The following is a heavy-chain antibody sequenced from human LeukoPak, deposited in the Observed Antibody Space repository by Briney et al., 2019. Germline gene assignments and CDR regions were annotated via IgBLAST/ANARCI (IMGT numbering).Heavy chain of an antibody. V-gene: IGHV1-69*13. CDR2: IIPIFGTA. Sequence: ASVKVSCKASGGTFSSYAISWVRQAPGQGLEWMGGIIPIFGTANYAQKFQGRVTITADESTSTAYMELSSLRSEDTAVYYCARKGRLRRYYFDYRGQGTLVTVSS. CDR1: GGTFSSYA. D-gene: IGHD3-16*01. J-gene: IGHJ4*02. CDR3: ARKGRLRRYYFDY.